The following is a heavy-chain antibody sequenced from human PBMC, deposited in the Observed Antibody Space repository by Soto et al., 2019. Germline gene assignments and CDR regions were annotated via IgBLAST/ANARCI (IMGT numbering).Heavy chain of an antibody. J-gene: IGHJ5*02. V-gene: IGHV1-3*01. CDR3: ARNITVTNYVP. Sequence: ASVKVACKASGYTLTSYAMHWLRQASGQSLEWITWINAGNGNTKYSQNFQGGVTIARDTSASTAYMERSSLTSEATAVYYGARNITVTNYVPWRRGASVTVSS. D-gene: IGHD4-4*01. CDR2: INAGNGNT. CDR1: GYTLTSYA.